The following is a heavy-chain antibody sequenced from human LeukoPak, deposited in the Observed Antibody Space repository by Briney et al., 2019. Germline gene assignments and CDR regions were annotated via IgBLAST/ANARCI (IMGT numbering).Heavy chain of an antibody. J-gene: IGHJ4*02. D-gene: IGHD3-10*01. CDR1: GFIFTKYG. V-gene: IGHV1-18*01. CDR2: ISGYNGNT. CDR3: ARGPSMVRGTDPIDY. Sequence: ASVKVSCKASGFIFTKYGISWVRQAPGQGLEWMGWISGYNGNTNYAQKLQGRVTMTTDTSTSTAYMELRSLRSDDTAVYYCARGPSMVRGTDPIDYWGQGTLVTVSS.